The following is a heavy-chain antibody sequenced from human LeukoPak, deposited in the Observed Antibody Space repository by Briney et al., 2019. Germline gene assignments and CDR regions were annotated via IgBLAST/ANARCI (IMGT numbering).Heavy chain of an antibody. D-gene: IGHD3-3*01. CDR3: ARLRHLRFLEWLFHSPNYYYYMDV. CDR2: IYYSGST. J-gene: IGHJ6*03. V-gene: IGHV4-30-4*01. CDR1: GGSISSGGYY. Sequence: PSETLSLTCTVSGGSISSGGYYWSWIRQPPGEGLEWIGYIYYSGSTYYHPSLKSRVTISLDTSKNQFSLKLSSVTAADTAVYYCARLRHLRFLEWLFHSPNYYYYMDVWGKGTTVTVSS.